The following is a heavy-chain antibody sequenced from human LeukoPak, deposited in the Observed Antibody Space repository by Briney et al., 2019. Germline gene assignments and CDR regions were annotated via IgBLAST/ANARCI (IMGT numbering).Heavy chain of an antibody. Sequence: ASVKVSCKASGYTFTGYYMHWVRQAPGQGLEWMGWINPNSGGTNYAQKFQGRVTMTTDTSTSTAYMELRSLRSDDTAVYYCARDRGVGASLPFDYWGQGTLVTVSS. D-gene: IGHD1-26*01. CDR3: ARDRGVGASLPFDY. CDR2: INPNSGGT. CDR1: GYTFTGYY. V-gene: IGHV1-2*02. J-gene: IGHJ4*02.